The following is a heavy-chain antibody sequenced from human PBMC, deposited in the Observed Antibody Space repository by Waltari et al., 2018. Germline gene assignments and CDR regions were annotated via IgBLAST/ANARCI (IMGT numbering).Heavy chain of an antibody. Sequence: EVQLVDSGGGLVQRGGSLRLSCVASGFTFRNDWRRCARQAPGKGLEAVANIKEDGSTKYYADSVKGRFTVSRDNAKNSLYLQMNGLRVDDTAVYYCARDRGYDTFDYWGLGTLVTVSS. J-gene: IGHJ4*01. CDR3: ARDRGYDTFDY. V-gene: IGHV3-7*04. CDR2: IKEDGSTK. CDR1: GFTFRNDW. D-gene: IGHD5-12*01.